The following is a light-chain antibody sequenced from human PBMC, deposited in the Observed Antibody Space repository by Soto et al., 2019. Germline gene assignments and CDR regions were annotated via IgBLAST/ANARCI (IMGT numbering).Light chain of an antibody. CDR2: DVS. Sequence: QSVLTQPASVSGSPGQSITISCTGTSSDVGGYNYVSWYQQLPGKAPKLMIYDVSNRPSGVSNRFSGSKSGNTASLTISGLQSEDEADYYCSSHTNSRFVFGGGTKLTVL. CDR1: SSDVGGYNY. CDR3: SSHTNSRFV. V-gene: IGLV2-14*03. J-gene: IGLJ2*01.